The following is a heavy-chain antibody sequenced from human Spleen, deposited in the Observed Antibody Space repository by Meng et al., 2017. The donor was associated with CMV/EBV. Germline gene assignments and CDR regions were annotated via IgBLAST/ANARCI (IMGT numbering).Heavy chain of an antibody. Sequence: SETLSLTCGIYSGSFSGYYWSWIRQPPGKGLEWIGEINHSGNTNYNPSLKSRVIISVDTSKNQFSLKLSSVTAADTAVYYCARRSGYYTGNVYWGQGTLVTVSS. CDR3: ARRSGYYTGNVY. V-gene: IGHV4-34*01. CDR2: INHSGNT. D-gene: IGHD3-3*01. J-gene: IGHJ4*02. CDR1: SGSFSGYY.